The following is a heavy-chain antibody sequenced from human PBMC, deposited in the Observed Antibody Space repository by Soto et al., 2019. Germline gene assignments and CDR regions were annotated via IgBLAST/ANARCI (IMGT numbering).Heavy chain of an antibody. J-gene: IGHJ4*02. CDR1: GYPFTNYG. V-gene: IGHV1-18*01. CDR2: VNIYKGNT. Sequence: QVQLVQSGPEVKKPGASVKVSCKASGYPFTNYGITWVRQAPGQGLEWMGWVNIYKGNTNYAQKFQGRVTMTTDTSTSTVYLELRSLRSDDTALYYCARERGGYSYGDYWGQGTPVTVSS. D-gene: IGHD5-18*01. CDR3: ARERGGYSYGDY.